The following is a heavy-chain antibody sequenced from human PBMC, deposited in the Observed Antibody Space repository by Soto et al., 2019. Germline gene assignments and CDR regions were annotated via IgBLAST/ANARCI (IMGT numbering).Heavy chain of an antibody. D-gene: IGHD1-1*01. V-gene: IGHV1-8*01. CDR1: VYSFTSYD. J-gene: IGHJ4*02. Sequence: XSVKVSCKASVYSFTSYDIYWVRQATGQGLEWMGWMNPNTGNSGYAQKFQGRVTMTSDTSISTAHMELSSLRSEDTAVYYCARRAETNGWNGFGADKYYFDFWGQGTLVTVSS. CDR2: MNPNTGNS. CDR3: ARRAETNGWNGFGADKYYFDF.